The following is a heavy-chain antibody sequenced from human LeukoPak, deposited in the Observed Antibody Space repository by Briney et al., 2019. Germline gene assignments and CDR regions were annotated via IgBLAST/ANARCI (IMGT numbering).Heavy chain of an antibody. CDR3: ARSNIAARPDYYYYMDV. CDR2: IIPIFGTI. D-gene: IGHD6-6*01. V-gene: IGHV1-69*13. Sequence: SVKVSCKASGGTFNSYGFSWVRQAPGQGLVWIGGIIPIFGTIRYAQMFQGRVTITAAESTSTAYMELSSLRSEDTAVYYCARSNIAARPDYYYYMDVWGKGTTVTVSS. CDR1: GGTFNSYG. J-gene: IGHJ6*03.